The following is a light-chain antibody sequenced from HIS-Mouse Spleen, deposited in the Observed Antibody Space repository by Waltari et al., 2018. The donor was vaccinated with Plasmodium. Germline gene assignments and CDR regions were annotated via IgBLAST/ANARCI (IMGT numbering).Light chain of an antibody. CDR3: YATDSSGNHRV. J-gene: IGLJ3*02. CDR2: EDS. V-gene: IGLV3-10*01. Sequence: SYELTQPPSVSVSPGQTARSTCPGDALPKKNADWYQQQSCQAPVLVIYEDSKRPSGIPERFSGSSSGTMATLTISGAQVEDEADYYCYATDSSGNHRVFGGGTKLTVL. CDR1: ALPKKN.